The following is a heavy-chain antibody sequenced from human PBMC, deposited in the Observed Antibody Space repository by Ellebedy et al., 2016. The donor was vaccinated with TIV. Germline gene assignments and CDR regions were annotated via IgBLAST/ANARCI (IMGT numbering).Heavy chain of an antibody. CDR3: AKGPGYYHDSSGYYANY. CDR2: ISGSGGST. D-gene: IGHD3-22*01. CDR1: GFTFSNYA. V-gene: IGHV3-23*01. Sequence: GESLKISCAASGFTFSNYAMSWVRHAPGKGLEWVSAISGSGGSTFYVDSVKGRFTISRDDSKNTLYLQMNSLKAEDTAVYYCAKGPGYYHDSSGYYANYWGQGTLVTVSS. J-gene: IGHJ4*02.